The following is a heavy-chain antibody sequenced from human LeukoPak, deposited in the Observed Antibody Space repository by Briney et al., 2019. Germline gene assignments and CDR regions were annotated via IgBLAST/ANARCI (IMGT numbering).Heavy chain of an antibody. CDR1: GFTFSSYA. D-gene: IGHD1-26*01. Sequence: PGGSLRLSCAASGFTFSSYAMTWVRQAPWKGLEWVSGISGSGGSTYYADSVKGRFTISRDNSKNTLYLQMNSLRAEDTAVYYCAKVRYSGSYWDYWGQGTLVTVSS. J-gene: IGHJ4*02. V-gene: IGHV3-23*01. CDR2: ISGSGGST. CDR3: AKVRYSGSYWDY.